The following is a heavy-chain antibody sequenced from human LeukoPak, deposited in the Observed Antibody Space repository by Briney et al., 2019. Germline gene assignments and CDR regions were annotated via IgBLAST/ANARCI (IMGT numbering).Heavy chain of an antibody. CDR3: AKDTGIAAAGTEYFQH. D-gene: IGHD6-13*01. CDR2: ISGSGGST. J-gene: IGHJ1*01. V-gene: IGHV3-23*01. CDR1: GFTFSSYA. Sequence: PGGSLRLSCAASGFTFSSYAMSWVRQAPGKGLEWVSAISGSGGSTYYADSVKGRFTISRDNSKNTPYLQMNSLRAEDTAVYYCAKDTGIAAAGTEYFQHWGQGTLVTVSS.